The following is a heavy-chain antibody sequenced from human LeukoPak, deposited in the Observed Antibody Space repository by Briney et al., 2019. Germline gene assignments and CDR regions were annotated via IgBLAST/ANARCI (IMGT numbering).Heavy chain of an antibody. CDR3: ASISEYYFDY. CDR1: GGSFSNYY. Sequence: TSETLSLTCAVYGGSFSNYYWSWIRQPPGKGLEWIGEINHSGSTNYNPSLKSRVTISVDTSKNQFSLKLSSVTAADTAVYYCASISEYYFDYWGQGTLVTVSS. V-gene: IGHV4-34*01. J-gene: IGHJ4*02. CDR2: INHSGST. D-gene: IGHD3-10*01.